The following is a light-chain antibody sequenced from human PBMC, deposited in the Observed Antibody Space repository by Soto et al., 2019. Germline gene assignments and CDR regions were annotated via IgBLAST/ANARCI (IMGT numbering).Light chain of an antibody. J-gene: IGKJ3*01. CDR3: HQYGSSPFT. CDR2: GAS. V-gene: IGKV3-20*01. Sequence: EIVLTQSPGTLSLSPGERATLSCRASQSVSSSYLAWYQQKPGQAPRLLIYGASSRATGTPDRFSGSGSGTDFTLTISRLEPEDFAVYFCHQYGSSPFTFGPGTKVDIK. CDR1: QSVSSSY.